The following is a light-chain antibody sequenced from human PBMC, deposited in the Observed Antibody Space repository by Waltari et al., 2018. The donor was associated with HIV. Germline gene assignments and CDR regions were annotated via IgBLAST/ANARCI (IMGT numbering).Light chain of an antibody. V-gene: IGLV2-14*03. CDR3: SSYTSSRTVV. Sequence: QSALTQPASVSGSPGQSITLSCTGASSDVGRYNAVSWYQHPPGKAPKLIIYDVSNRPSGVSNRFSGSKSGTTASLTISGLQAEDEADYYCSSYTSSRTVVFGGGTKLTVL. CDR1: SSDVGRYNA. CDR2: DVS. J-gene: IGLJ2*01.